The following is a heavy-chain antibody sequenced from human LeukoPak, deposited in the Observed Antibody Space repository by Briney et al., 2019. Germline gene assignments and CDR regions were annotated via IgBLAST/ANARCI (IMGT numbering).Heavy chain of an antibody. V-gene: IGHV2-5*02. CDR1: GFSLSTSGVG. D-gene: IGHD4-17*01. J-gene: IGHJ4*02. CDR3: AHRIPTVKGVDY. Sequence: SGPTLVKPTQTLTLTCTFSGFSLSTSGVGVGWIRQPPGKALEWLALIYWDDDKRYSPSLKNRLTITKDTSKNQVILTMTNMDPVDTATYYCAHRIPTVKGVDYWGQGTLVTVSS. CDR2: IYWDDDK.